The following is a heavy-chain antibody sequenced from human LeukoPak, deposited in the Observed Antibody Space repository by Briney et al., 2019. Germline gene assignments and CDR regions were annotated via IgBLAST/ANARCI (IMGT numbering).Heavy chain of an antibody. Sequence: ASVKVSCKASGYTFTSYDINWVRQATGQGLEWTGWMNPNSGNTGYAQKFQGRVTITRNTSISTAYMELSSLRSEDTAVYYCARATMVRGVIIGRYYYYYMDVWGKGTTVTVSS. D-gene: IGHD3-10*01. CDR2: MNPNSGNT. J-gene: IGHJ6*03. CDR3: ARATMVRGVIIGRYYYYYMDV. V-gene: IGHV1-8*03. CDR1: GYTFTSYD.